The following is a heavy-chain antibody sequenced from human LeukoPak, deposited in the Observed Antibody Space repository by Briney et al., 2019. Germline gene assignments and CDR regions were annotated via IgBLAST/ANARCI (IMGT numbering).Heavy chain of an antibody. CDR2: MNANSGGR. Sequence: ASVKVSFKASGYTFTVYYMHWVRQAPGQGRERRGWMNANSGGRNYTQKFQGRVTITRHTSISTAYMELSRLRSDDTAVYYCARQPYYDFWSGYFSDSWFDPWGQGTLVTVSS. D-gene: IGHD3-3*01. J-gene: IGHJ5*02. CDR3: ARQPYYDFWSGYFSDSWFDP. V-gene: IGHV1-2*02. CDR1: GYTFTVYY.